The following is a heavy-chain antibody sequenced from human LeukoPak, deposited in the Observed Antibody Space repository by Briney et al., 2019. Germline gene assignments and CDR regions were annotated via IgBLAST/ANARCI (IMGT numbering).Heavy chain of an antibody. CDR1: GGSISSSTYY. D-gene: IGHD3-16*01. CDR3: ARGFWGRYHDY. V-gene: IGHV4-61*01. Sequence: KPSETLSLTCTVSGGSISSSTYYWSWIRPPPGKGLEFIGYRHFSGGTDYNPSLKSRVTISADTSTNQFSLTLTSVTAADTAVYYCARGFWGRYHDYWSQGTLVTVSS. CDR2: RHFSGGT. J-gene: IGHJ4*02.